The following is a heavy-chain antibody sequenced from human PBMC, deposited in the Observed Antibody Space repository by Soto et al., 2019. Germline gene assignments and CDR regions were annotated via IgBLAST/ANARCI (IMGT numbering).Heavy chain of an antibody. CDR3: ARLVYDTRLNYMYFDF. V-gene: IGHV4-4*02. D-gene: IGHD2-8*01. CDR2: IFHDGTA. CDR1: CVSISSGNW. J-gene: IGHJ4*02. Sequence: KPSETLSLTCAVSCVSISSGNWWTWVRQTPQRGLEYIGEIFHDGTANYYPSFERRVATSVDTSKNQFSLKLTSVTAADTAIYFCARLVYDTRLNYMYFDFWGQGALVTVSS.